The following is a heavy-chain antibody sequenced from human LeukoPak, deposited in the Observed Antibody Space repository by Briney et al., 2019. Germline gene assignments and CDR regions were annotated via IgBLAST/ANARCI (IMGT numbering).Heavy chain of an antibody. CDR3: ATDLVGRGFDP. CDR1: GYTFTSYA. CDR2: FDPEDGET. J-gene: IGHJ5*02. V-gene: IGHV1-24*01. D-gene: IGHD2-15*01. Sequence: GASVKVSCKASGYTFTSYAMNWVRQAPGQGLEWMGGFDPEDGETIYAQKFQGRVTMTEDTSTDTAYMELSSLRSEDTAVYYCATDLVGRGFDPWGQGTLVTVSS.